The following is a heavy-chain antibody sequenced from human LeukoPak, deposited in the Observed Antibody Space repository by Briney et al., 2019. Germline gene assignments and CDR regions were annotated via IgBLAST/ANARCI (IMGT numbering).Heavy chain of an antibody. CDR3: AKDRRDSSWYHLIPPPLFDY. D-gene: IGHD6-13*01. Sequence: GGSLRLSCAASGFTFSSYAMSWVRQAPGKGLEWVSAISGSGGSTYYADSVKGRFTISRDNSKNTLYLQMNSLRAEDTAVYYCAKDRRDSSWYHLIPPPLFDYWGQGTLVTVSS. J-gene: IGHJ4*02. CDR2: ISGSGGST. V-gene: IGHV3-23*01. CDR1: GFTFSSYA.